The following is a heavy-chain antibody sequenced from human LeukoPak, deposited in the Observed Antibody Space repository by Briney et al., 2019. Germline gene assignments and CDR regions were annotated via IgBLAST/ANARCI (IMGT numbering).Heavy chain of an antibody. CDR3: VRESSYGSGSYDY. J-gene: IGHJ4*02. D-gene: IGHD3-10*01. Sequence: GGSLRLSCSASGFRFSSYAMHWVRQAPGKGLEYVSAISSNGGSTYYADSVKGGFTISRDNSKNTLYLQMSSLRAEETAVYYCVRESSYGSGSYDYWGQGTLVTVSS. V-gene: IGHV3-64D*06. CDR1: GFRFSSYA. CDR2: ISSNGGST.